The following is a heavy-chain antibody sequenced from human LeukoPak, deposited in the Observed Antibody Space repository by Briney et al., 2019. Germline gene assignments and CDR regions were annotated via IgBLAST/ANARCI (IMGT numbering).Heavy chain of an antibody. CDR2: IYTSGST. V-gene: IGHV4-61*02. Sequence: PSETLSLTCTVSGGSISSGSYYWSWIRQPAWKGLEWIGRIYTSGSTNYNPSLKSRVTISVDTSKNQFSLKLSSVTAADTAVYYCARRPGGKDLDYWGQGTLVTVSS. CDR3: ARRPGGKDLDY. D-gene: IGHD1-26*01. CDR1: GGSISSGSYY. J-gene: IGHJ4*02.